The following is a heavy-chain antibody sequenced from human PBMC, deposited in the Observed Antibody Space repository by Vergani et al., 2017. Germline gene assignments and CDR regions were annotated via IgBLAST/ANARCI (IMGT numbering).Heavy chain of an antibody. CDR3: ATDPQWELLGLDY. CDR1: RGTFSSYT. J-gene: IGHJ4*02. D-gene: IGHD1-26*01. Sequence: QVQLVQSGAEVKKPGSSVKVSCKASRGTFSSYTISWVRQAPGQGLEWMGRIIPILDITNYAQKFQGRVSITEDTSTDTAYMELSSLRSEDTAVYYCATDPQWELLGLDYWGQGTLVTVSS. V-gene: IGHV1-69*08. CDR2: IIPILDIT.